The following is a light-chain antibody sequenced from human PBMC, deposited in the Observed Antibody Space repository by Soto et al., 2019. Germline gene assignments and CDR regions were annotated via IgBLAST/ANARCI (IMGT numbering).Light chain of an antibody. J-gene: IGKJ4*01. Sequence: DIQMTQSPSSLSAAVGDRFTITCRASQSISSYLNWYQQKPGKAPKLLIYAESSLQSGVPSRFSGSGSGTDFTLTISSLQPEDFATYYCHQSYSTPHTFGGVTKVDIK. CDR2: AES. V-gene: IGKV1-39*01. CDR3: HQSYSTPHT. CDR1: QSISSY.